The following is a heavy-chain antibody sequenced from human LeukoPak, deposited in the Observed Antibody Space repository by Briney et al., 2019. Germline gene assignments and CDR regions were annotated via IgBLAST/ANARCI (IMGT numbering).Heavy chain of an antibody. J-gene: IGHJ3*02. V-gene: IGHV3-23*01. CDR1: GFTFSSYA. CDR2: ISGSGGST. Sequence: GGSLRLSCAASGFTFSSYAMSWVRQAPGKGLEWVSAISGSGGSTYYTDSVKGRFTISRGNSKNTLYLQMNSLRAEDTAVYYCAKDQDDYGDYGVAFDIWGQGTMVTVSS. D-gene: IGHD4-17*01. CDR3: AKDQDDYGDYGVAFDI.